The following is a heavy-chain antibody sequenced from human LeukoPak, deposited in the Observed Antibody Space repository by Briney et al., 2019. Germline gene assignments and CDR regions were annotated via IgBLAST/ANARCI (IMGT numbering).Heavy chain of an antibody. CDR1: GFTVSSNY. Sequence: GGSLRLSCAASGFTVSSNYMSWVRQAPGKGLEWVSVIYSGGSTYYADSVKGRFTISRDNSKNSLYLQMNSLRAEDTAVYYCASRTAIGAFDIWGQGTMVTVSS. CDR3: ASRTAIGAFDI. J-gene: IGHJ3*02. V-gene: IGHV3-66*01. CDR2: IYSGGST. D-gene: IGHD5-18*01.